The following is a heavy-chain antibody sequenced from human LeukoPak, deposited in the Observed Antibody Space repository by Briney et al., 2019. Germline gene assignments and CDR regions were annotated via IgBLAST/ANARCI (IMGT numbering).Heavy chain of an antibody. CDR1: GFTFSSYA. D-gene: IGHD4-17*01. CDR3: AKDKEDYGDYGDFDY. J-gene: IGHJ4*02. Sequence: PGGSLRLSSAASGFTFSSYAMSWVRQAPGKGLEWVSGISGSGGSTYYADSVKGRFTIARDNSKNTLYLQMNSLRAEDTAVYYCAKDKEDYGDYGDFDYWGQGTLVTVSS. V-gene: IGHV3-23*01. CDR2: ISGSGGST.